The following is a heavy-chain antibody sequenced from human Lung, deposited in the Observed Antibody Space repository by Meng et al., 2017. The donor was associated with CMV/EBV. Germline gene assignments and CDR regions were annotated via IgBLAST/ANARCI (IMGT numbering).Heavy chain of an antibody. J-gene: IGHJ6*02. CDR1: GFTFSGSA. D-gene: IGHD2-2*01. CDR2: IRSKANSYAT. CDR3: TRRGPAAMGGMDV. V-gene: IGHV3-73*01. Sequence: GESXKISXAASGFTFSGSAMHWVRQASGKGLEWVGRIRSKANSYATAYAASVKGRFTISRDDSKNTAYLQMNSLKTEDTAVYYCTRRGPAAMGGMDVWGQGTTVTVSS.